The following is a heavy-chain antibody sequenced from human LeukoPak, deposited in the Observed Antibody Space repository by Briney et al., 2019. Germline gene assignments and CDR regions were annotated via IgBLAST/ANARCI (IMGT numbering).Heavy chain of an antibody. Sequence: VASVKVSCKASGGTFSSYAISWVRQGPGQGLEWMGGIITIFGAANYAQKFQGRVTITTDESTSTAYMELSSLRSEDTAVYYCAREPVGPGPLISSGSYYFDYWGQGTLVTVSS. J-gene: IGHJ4*02. V-gene: IGHV1-69*05. CDR3: AREPVGPGPLISSGSYYFDY. CDR2: IITIFGAA. D-gene: IGHD1-26*01. CDR1: GGTFSSYA.